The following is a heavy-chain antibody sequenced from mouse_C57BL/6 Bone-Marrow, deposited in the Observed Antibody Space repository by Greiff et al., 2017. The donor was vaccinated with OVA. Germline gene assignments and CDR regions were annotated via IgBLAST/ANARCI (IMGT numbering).Heavy chain of an antibody. CDR3: ARAHYYGSSLGWFAY. CDR1: GYTFTSYG. J-gene: IGHJ3*01. D-gene: IGHD1-1*01. V-gene: IGHV1-81*01. CDR2: IYPRSGNT. Sequence: QVQLKESGAELARPGASVKLSCKASGYTFTSYGISWVKQRTGQGLEWIGEIYPRSGNTYYNEKFKGKATLTADKSSSTAYMELRSLTSEDSAVYFCARAHYYGSSLGWFAYWGQGTLVTVSA.